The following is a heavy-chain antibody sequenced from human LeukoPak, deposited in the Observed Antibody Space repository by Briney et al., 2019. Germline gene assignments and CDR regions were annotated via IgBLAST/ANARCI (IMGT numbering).Heavy chain of an antibody. CDR1: GYSISSGYY. J-gene: IGHJ3*01. V-gene: IGHV4-38-2*02. Sequence: PSETLSLTCTVSGYSISSGYYWGWIRQPPGKGLEWIGSIYHSGSTHYNPSLKSRVTISVDTSKNQFSLKLSSVTAADTAVYYCASEVSYASWGQGTMVTVSS. D-gene: IGHD2-2*01. CDR2: IYHSGST. CDR3: ASEVSYAS.